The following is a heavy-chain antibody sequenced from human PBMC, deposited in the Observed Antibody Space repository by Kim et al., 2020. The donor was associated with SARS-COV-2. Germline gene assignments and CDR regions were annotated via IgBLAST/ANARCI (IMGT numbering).Heavy chain of an antibody. CDR3: AKDRYYYDSSGHHCGGCWLILYFDL. J-gene: IGHJ2*01. V-gene: IGHV3-9*01. CDR2: ISWNSGSI. Sequence: GGSLRLSCAASGFTFDDYAMHWVRQAPGKGLEWVSGISWNSGSIGYADSVKGRFTISRDNAKNSLYLQMNSLRAEDTALYYCAKDRYYYDSSGHHCGGCWLILYFDLRVRGPVVTV. D-gene: IGHD3-22*01. CDR1: GFTFDDYA.